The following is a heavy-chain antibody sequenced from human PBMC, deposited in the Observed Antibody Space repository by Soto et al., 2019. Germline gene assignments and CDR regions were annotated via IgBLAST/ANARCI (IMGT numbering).Heavy chain of an antibody. CDR3: AVEPSHGMDV. CDR2: INAYNGGT. CDR1: GYTFTAYY. V-gene: IGHV1-2*02. Sequence: ASVKVSCKASGYTFTAYYMHWVRQAPGQGLEWMGWINAYNGGTNYAQKFQGRVTMTRDTSISTAYMELSRLISDDTAVYYCAVEPSHGMDVWGQGTTVTVSS. J-gene: IGHJ6*02.